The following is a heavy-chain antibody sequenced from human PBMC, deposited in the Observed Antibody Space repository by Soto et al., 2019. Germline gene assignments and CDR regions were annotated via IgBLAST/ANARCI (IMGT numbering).Heavy chain of an antibody. J-gene: IGHJ6*02. CDR1: GDTFSSYT. Sequence: ASVKVSCKASGDTFSSYTFSWVRQAPGQVLEWMGRIIPIPSIANYAQKFQGRLTITADTSTSTVYMELSSLRSDDTAVYYCASSFTSSQWRYGMDVWGQGTTVTVSS. CDR2: IIPIPSIA. D-gene: IGHD2-2*01. CDR3: ASSFTSSQWRYGMDV. V-gene: IGHV1-69*02.